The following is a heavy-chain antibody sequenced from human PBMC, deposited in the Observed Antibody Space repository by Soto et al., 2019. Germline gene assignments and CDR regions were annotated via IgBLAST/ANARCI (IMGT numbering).Heavy chain of an antibody. V-gene: IGHV1-18*01. J-gene: IGHJ4*02. CDR3: ARENVGLRLGELSYQGY. Sequence: ASVKVSCKASGYTFTSYGISWVRQAPGQGLEWMGWISAYNGNTNYAQKLQGRVTMTTDTSTSTAYMELRSLRSEDTAVYYCARENVGLRLGELSYQGYWGQGTLVTVSS. CDR2: ISAYNGNT. CDR1: GYTFTSYG. D-gene: IGHD3-16*02.